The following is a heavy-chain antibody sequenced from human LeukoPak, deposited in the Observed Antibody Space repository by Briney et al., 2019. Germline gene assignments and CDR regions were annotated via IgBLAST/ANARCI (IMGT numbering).Heavy chain of an antibody. Sequence: ASVKVSCKASGYTFTSYGISWVRQAPGQGLEWMGWISAYNGNTNYAQKLQGRVTMTTDTSTSTAYMELRSLRFDDTAVYYCARENGNYDFWSGYYYYYYGMDVWGQGTTVTVSS. CDR3: ARENGNYDFWSGYYYYYYGMDV. J-gene: IGHJ6*02. D-gene: IGHD3-3*01. V-gene: IGHV1-18*01. CDR2: ISAYNGNT. CDR1: GYTFTSYG.